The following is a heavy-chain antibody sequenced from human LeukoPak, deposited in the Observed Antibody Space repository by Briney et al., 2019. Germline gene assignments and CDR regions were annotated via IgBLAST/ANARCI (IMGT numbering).Heavy chain of an antibody. CDR1: GFTFDDYA. V-gene: IGHV3-66*02. D-gene: IGHD6-13*01. J-gene: IGHJ4*02. Sequence: PGGSLRLSCAASGFTFDDYAMHWVRQAPGKGLEWVSVIYSGGSTYYADSVKGRFTISRDNSKNTLYLQMNSLRAEDTAVYYCARDTGGYSSSWHSYFDYWGQGTLVTVSS. CDR3: ARDTGGYSSSWHSYFDY. CDR2: IYSGGST.